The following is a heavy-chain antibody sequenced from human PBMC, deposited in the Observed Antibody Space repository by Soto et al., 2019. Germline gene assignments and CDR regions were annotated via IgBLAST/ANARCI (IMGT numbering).Heavy chain of an antibody. CDR3: AMRRDIVVVVASALKLDAFDI. J-gene: IGHJ3*02. CDR1: GGTFSSYA. Sequence: QVQLVQSGAEVKKPGSSVKVSCKASGGTFSSYAISWVRQAPGQGLEWMGGIIPIFGTANYAQKFQGRVTITADESTSTAYMELSSLRSEDTAVYYCAMRRDIVVVVASALKLDAFDIWGQGTMVTVSS. V-gene: IGHV1-69*12. D-gene: IGHD2-15*01. CDR2: IIPIFGTA.